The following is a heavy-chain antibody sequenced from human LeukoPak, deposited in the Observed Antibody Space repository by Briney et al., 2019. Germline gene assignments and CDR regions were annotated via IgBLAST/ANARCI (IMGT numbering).Heavy chain of an antibody. Sequence: PGGSLRLSCAASGFTFSSYAMSWVRQAPGKGLEWVSSISGSGSSTYYADSVKGRFTISRDNSKNTLYLQMNSLRAEDTAVYYCAKGGRGYSPYWFDPWGQGTLVTVSS. V-gene: IGHV3-23*01. CDR3: AKGGRGYSPYWFDP. CDR2: ISGSGSST. CDR1: GFTFSSYA. J-gene: IGHJ5*02. D-gene: IGHD2-15*01.